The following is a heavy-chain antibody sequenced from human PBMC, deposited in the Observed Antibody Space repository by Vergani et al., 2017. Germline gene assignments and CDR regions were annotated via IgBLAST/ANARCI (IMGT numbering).Heavy chain of an antibody. CDR2: ISSSSSYI. J-gene: IGHJ4*02. CDR3: ARGLWDCTHIRCSPPSY. Sequence: EVQLVVSGGGLVKPGGSLRLSCAASGFTFSSYSMNWVRQAPGKGLEWVSSISSSSSYIYYADSVEGRFTITRDNAKKSVYLQMNSLRAEDTAMYFCARGLWDCTHIRCSPPSYWGQGTQVTVSS. V-gene: IGHV3-21*01. CDR1: GFTFSSYS. D-gene: IGHD2-8*01.